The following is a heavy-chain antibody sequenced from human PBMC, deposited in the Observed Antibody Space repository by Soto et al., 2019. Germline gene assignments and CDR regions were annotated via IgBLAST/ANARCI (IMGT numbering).Heavy chain of an antibody. CDR3: ASVRRRDYYDSSGSLMDV. Sequence: TSETLSLTCAVSGGSISSSNWWSWVRQPPGKGLEWIGEIYHSGSTNYNPSLKSRVTISVDKSKNQFSLKLSSVTAADTAVYYCASVRRRDYYDSSGSLMDVWGQGTTVTVSS. V-gene: IGHV4-4*02. CDR2: IYHSGST. CDR1: GGSISSSNW. D-gene: IGHD3-22*01. J-gene: IGHJ6*02.